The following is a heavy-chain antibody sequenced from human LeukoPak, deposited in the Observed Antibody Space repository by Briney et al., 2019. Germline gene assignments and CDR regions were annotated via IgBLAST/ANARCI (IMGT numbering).Heavy chain of an antibody. J-gene: IGHJ4*02. V-gene: IGHV4-34*01. CDR3: ARAAPKLRFSTYIDY. Sequence: SETLSLTCAVYGGSFSGYYWSWIRQPPGKGLEWIGEINHSGSTNYNPSLKSRVTISVDTSKNQFSLKLSSVTAADTAVYYCARAAPKLRFSTYIDYWGQGTLVTVSS. CDR1: GGSFSGYY. D-gene: IGHD3-3*01. CDR2: INHSGST.